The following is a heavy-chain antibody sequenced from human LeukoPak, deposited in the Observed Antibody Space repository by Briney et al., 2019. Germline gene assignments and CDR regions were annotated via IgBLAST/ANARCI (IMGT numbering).Heavy chain of an antibody. J-gene: IGHJ4*02. D-gene: IGHD3-22*01. CDR2: INPNSGGT. CDR3: ARDRGYYDSSGYSNSDY. Sequence: ASVKVSCKASGYTFTGYYMHWVRQAPGQGLEWMGWINPNSGGTNYAQKFQGRVTMTRDTSISTAYMELSRLRSDDTAVYYCARDRGYYDSSGYSNSDYWGQGTLVTVSS. CDR1: GYTFTGYY. V-gene: IGHV1-2*02.